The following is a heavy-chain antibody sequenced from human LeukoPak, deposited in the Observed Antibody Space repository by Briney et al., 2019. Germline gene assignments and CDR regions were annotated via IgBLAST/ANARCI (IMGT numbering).Heavy chain of an antibody. Sequence: GGSLRLSCAASGITVSSYEMNWVRQAPGKGLEWVSYISSSGSTIYYADSVKGRFTISRDNAKNSLYLQMNSLRAEDTAVYYCARSGKGGSSWYRLFDYWGQGTLVTVSS. CDR3: ARSGKGGSSWYRLFDY. D-gene: IGHD6-13*01. CDR2: ISSSGSTI. J-gene: IGHJ4*02. CDR1: GITVSSYE. V-gene: IGHV3-48*03.